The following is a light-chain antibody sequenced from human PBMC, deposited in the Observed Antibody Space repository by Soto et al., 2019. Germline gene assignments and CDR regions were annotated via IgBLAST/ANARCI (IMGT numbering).Light chain of an antibody. V-gene: IGLV2-23*01. CDR3: CSYVGCSTYV. Sequence: QSALTQPASVSGSPGQWITISCTGTSTDIGSYNLVSWYQQHPGKAPKLMIYEDSKRPSGVSNRFSGSKSGNTASLTISGLQAEDEADYYCCSYVGCSTYVFGSGTKLTVL. CDR2: EDS. CDR1: STDIGSYNL. J-gene: IGLJ1*01.